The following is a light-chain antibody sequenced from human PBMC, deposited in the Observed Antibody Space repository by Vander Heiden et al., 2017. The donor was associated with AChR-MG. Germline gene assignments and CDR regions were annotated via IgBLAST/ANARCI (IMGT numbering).Light chain of an antibody. Sequence: QSVLTQPPSVSEAPRQRVTISCSGSSSNIGNNAVNWYLQRPGKAPKLLIYYDDLLPSGVSDRFSGSKSGTSASLTISGLQSEDEADYYCAAWDDSLNAVVFGGGTKLTVL. CDR2: YDD. CDR1: SSNIGNNA. V-gene: IGLV1-36*01. CDR3: AAWDDSLNAVV. J-gene: IGLJ2*01.